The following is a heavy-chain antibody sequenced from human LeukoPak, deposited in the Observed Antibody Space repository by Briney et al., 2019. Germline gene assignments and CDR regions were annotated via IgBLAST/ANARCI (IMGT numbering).Heavy chain of an antibody. CDR1: GLNVRANC. Sequence: PGGSLRLSCAASGLNVRANCIAWVRQPPGKGLEWVSIIYSSGDTYYADSVKGRLTISRDTSKNSVFLQMISLRPEDTAIYYCARKEWDAFDIWGQGTVVTVAS. CDR2: IYSSGDT. D-gene: IGHD3-3*01. V-gene: IGHV3-53*05. J-gene: IGHJ3*02. CDR3: ARKEWDAFDI.